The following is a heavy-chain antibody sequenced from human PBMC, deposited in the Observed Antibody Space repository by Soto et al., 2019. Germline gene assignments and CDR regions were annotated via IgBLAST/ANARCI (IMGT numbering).Heavy chain of an antibody. CDR1: GGSISGGVYY. J-gene: IGHJ2*01. Sequence: QVQLQESGPGLVKPSQTLSLTCTVSGGSISGGVYYWSWIRQPPGKGLEGIGYIFDSGSTYYNPSLKSRVTIPVDTDKNQFSLRLSSVTAADTAVYYCAREIIPLTTDWYFDLWGRGTLVTVSS. CDR2: IFDSGST. D-gene: IGHD4-17*01. V-gene: IGHV4-30-4*01. CDR3: AREIIPLTTDWYFDL.